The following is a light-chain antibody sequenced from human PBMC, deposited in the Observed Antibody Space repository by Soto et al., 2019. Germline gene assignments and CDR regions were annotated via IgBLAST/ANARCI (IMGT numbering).Light chain of an antibody. Sequence: DIQITHAPSYLYIVVVGRVILTFRASRAIGDRLAWFQQKPGKAPRFLIQTASNLQGGVPSRFSGSGSGTEFILSINSLQPEDIGTYYCLQVYSFPRTFGQGTTVDIK. CDR1: RAIGDR. V-gene: IGKV1-12*01. CDR2: TAS. CDR3: LQVYSFPRT. J-gene: IGKJ1*01.